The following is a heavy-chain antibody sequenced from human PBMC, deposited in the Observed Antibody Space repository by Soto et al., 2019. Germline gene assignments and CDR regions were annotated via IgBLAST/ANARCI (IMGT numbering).Heavy chain of an antibody. Sequence: SETPSLTSTVTGGSMTSGDQYWTWIRHRPGEGLEWFGYINHRGSLYYNPSLKSRVSMSVDTSKNQFSLNLSSVTAADTAVYYCARELPQRQGRNMDVWGQGTTVTVSS. J-gene: IGHJ6*02. V-gene: IGHV4-31*03. CDR1: GGSMTSGDQY. CDR2: INHRGSL. D-gene: IGHD1-1*01. CDR3: ARELPQRQGRNMDV.